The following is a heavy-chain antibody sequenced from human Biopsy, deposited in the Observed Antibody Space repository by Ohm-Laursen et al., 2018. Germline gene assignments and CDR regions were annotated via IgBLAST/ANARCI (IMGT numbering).Heavy chain of an antibody. CDR1: GGTFSSFG. CDR3: AKRGVERGRPLAY. D-gene: IGHD1-1*01. CDR2: INSMFGTT. V-gene: IGHV1-69*01. Sequence: SSVKVSCKVSGGTFSSFGISWVRQAPGQGLEWMGEINSMFGTTNYAQTFQGRVTITAVESTSTAYMEVSSLRSEDTAVYYCAKRGVERGRPLAYWGQGTLVTVSS. J-gene: IGHJ4*02.